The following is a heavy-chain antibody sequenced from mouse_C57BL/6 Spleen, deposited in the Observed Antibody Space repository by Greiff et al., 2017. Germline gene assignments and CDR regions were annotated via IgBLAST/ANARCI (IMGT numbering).Heavy chain of an antibody. V-gene: IGHV1-54*01. CDR2: INPGSCGT. CDR3: ASWGSNFAY. J-gene: IGHJ3*01. CDR1: GYDFTNYL. Sequence: QVQLQQSGAELVRPGTSVKVSCQASGYDFTNYLIEWVKQRPGQGLEWIGVINPGSCGTHYHEEFKGKETQTADNSSSTTYMQLRSLTSEDSAVYFCASWGSNFAYWGQGTLVTVSA. D-gene: IGHD2-5*01.